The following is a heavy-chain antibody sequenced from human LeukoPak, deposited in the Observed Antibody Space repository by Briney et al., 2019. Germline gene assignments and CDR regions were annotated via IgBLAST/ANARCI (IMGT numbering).Heavy chain of an antibody. CDR2: ISAYNGNT. D-gene: IGHD2-2*01. CDR3: ARGGPRWFVVVVPASMGCFDY. V-gene: IGHV1-18*01. J-gene: IGHJ4*02. CDR1: GYTFTSYG. Sequence: ASVRVSCKASGYTFTSYGISWVRQAPGQGLEWMGWISAYNGNTNYAQKLQGRVTITTDTTTSTAYMEMRRLRSDDPAVYYCARGGPRWFVVVVPASMGCFDYWGQGTLVTVSS.